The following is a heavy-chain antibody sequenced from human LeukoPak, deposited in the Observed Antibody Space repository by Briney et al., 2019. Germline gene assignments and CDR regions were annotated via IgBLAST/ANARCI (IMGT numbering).Heavy chain of an antibody. J-gene: IGHJ6*03. V-gene: IGHV1-69*05. D-gene: IGHD4-11*01. CDR2: IIPIFGTA. CDR1: GGTFSSYA. CDR3: ARHPSNYDPFYYYYMDV. Sequence: SVKVSCKASGGTFSSYAISWVRQAPGQGLEWMGGIIPIFGTASYAQNFQGRVTITTDESTSTAYMELSSLRSEDAAVYYCARHPSNYDPFYYYYMDVWGKGTTVTVSS.